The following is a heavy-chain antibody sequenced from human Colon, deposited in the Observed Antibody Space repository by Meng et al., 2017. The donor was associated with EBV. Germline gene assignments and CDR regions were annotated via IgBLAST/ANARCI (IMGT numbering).Heavy chain of an antibody. CDR2: MNQSGST. CDR3: ARAWGYCSSGSCRTG. CDR1: GATSSNFS. Sequence: AGSFNPSGPWSVTSAALGATSSNFSWSGIRQPPGKGLEWIGEMNQSGSTNYNPSLKSRVTISVDASKNQFSLKLSSVTAADTAAYYCARAWGYCSSGSCRTGWGQGTLVTVSS. J-gene: IGHJ4*02. D-gene: IGHD2-15*01. V-gene: IGHV4-34*01.